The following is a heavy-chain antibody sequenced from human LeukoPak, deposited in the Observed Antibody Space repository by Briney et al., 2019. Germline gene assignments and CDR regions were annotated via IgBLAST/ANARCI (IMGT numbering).Heavy chain of an antibody. CDR3: AREGDGYNYLENAFDI. V-gene: IGHV1-2*04. J-gene: IGHJ3*02. CDR2: INPNSGGT. Sequence: GASVKVSCKASGYTFTGYYMHRVRQAPGQGLEWMGWINPNSGGTNYAQKFQGWVTMTRDTSISTAYMELSRLRSDDTAVYYCAREGDGYNYLENAFDIWGQGTMVTVSS. CDR1: GYTFTGYY. D-gene: IGHD5-24*01.